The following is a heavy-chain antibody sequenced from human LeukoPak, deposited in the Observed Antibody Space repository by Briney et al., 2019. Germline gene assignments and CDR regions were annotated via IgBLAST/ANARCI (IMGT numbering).Heavy chain of an antibody. CDR1: GFTFSSYV. V-gene: IGHV3-33*08. J-gene: IGHJ4*02. CDR2: IWYDGSNK. CDR3: ARDWSGIDY. Sequence: GGSLRLSCAASGFTFSSYVMSWVRQAPGKGLEWVAVIWYDGSNKYYADSVKGRFTISRDNSKNTLYLQMNSLRAEDTAVYYCARDWSGIDYWGQGTLVTVSS.